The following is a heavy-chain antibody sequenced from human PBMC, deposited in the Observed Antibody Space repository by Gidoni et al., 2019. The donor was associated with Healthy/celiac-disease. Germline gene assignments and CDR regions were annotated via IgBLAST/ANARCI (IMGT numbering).Heavy chain of an antibody. V-gene: IGHV4-34*01. CDR2: INHSGST. CDR1: GGSFSGYY. Sequence: QVQLQQWGAGLLKPSETLSLTCAVYGGSFSGYYWSWIRQPPGKGLEWIGEINHSGSTNYNPSLKSRVTISVDTSKNQFSLKLSSVTAADTAVYYCARGTLRGTADAFDIWGQGTMVTVSS. D-gene: IGHD1-7*01. J-gene: IGHJ3*02. CDR3: ARGTLRGTADAFDI.